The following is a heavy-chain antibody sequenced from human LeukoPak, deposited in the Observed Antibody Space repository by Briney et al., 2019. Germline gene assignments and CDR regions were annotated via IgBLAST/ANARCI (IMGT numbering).Heavy chain of an antibody. CDR3: AKGNWRYFDY. V-gene: IGHV3-23*01. J-gene: IGHJ4*02. Sequence: GGSLRLSCAASGFTFSSYAMSWVRQAPGRGLEWLSSISGSGGSTYYADSVKGRFTISRDNSKNTLYLQMNSLGADDTAVYYCAKGNWRYFDYWGQGTLVTVSS. CDR2: ISGSGGST. CDR1: GFTFSSYA. D-gene: IGHD1-1*01.